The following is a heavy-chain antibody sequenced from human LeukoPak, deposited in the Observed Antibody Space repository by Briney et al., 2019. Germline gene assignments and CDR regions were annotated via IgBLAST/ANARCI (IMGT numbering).Heavy chain of an antibody. V-gene: IGHV4-61*02. CDR2: IYTSGST. CDR1: GGSISSGSYY. D-gene: IGHD1-26*01. J-gene: IGHJ6*03. Sequence: SETLSLTCTVSGGSISSGSYYWSWIRQPAGKGLEWIGRIYTSGSTNYNPSLKSRVTISVDTSKNQFSLKLSSVTAADTAVYYCATQGSHSYYYYYMDVWGKGTTVTISS. CDR3: ATQGSHSYYYYYMDV.